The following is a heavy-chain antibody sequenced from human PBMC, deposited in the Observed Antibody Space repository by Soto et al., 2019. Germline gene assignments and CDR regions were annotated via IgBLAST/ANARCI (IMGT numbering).Heavy chain of an antibody. V-gene: IGHV4-30-4*01. CDR3: ARGSRGSRNYDFWSGYYASDY. Sequence: PSETLSLTCTVSGGSISSGDYYWSWIRQPPGKGLEWIGYIYYSGSTYYNPSLKSRVTIPVDTSKNQFSLKLSSVTAADTAVYYCARGSRGSRNYDFWSGYYASDYWGQGTLVTVSS. D-gene: IGHD3-3*01. CDR2: IYYSGST. J-gene: IGHJ4*02. CDR1: GGSISSGDYY.